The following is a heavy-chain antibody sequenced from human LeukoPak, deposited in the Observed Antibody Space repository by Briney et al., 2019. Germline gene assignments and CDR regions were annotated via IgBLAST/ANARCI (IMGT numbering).Heavy chain of an antibody. D-gene: IGHD6-19*01. J-gene: IGHJ4*02. CDR1: GGTFSSYA. CDR2: IIPILGIA. V-gene: IGHV1-69*04. CDR3: AKEPKYSSGRLYYFDY. Sequence: ASVKVSCKASGGTFSSYAISWVRQAPGQGLEWMGRIIPILGIANYAQKFQGRVTITADKSTSTAYMELSSLRSEDTAVYYCAKEPKYSSGRLYYFDYWGQGALVTVSS.